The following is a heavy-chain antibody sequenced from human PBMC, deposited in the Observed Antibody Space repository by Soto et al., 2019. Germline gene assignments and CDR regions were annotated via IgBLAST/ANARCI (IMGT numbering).Heavy chain of an antibody. CDR1: GGSISSGGYY. V-gene: IGHV4-31*03. Sequence: SETLSLTCTVSGGSISSGGYYWSWIRQHPGKGLEWIGYIYYSGSTYYNSSLKSRVTISVDTSKNQFSLKLSSVTAADTAVYYCARGLLQNWFDPWGQGTLVTVSS. CDR2: IYYSGST. D-gene: IGHD1-26*01. CDR3: ARGLLQNWFDP. J-gene: IGHJ5*02.